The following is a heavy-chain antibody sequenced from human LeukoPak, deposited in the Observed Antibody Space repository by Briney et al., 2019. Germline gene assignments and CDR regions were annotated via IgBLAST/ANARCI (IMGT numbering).Heavy chain of an antibody. CDR2: IYYSGST. CDR1: GGSISSYY. V-gene: IGHV4-59*01. J-gene: IGHJ3*02. D-gene: IGHD3-22*01. Sequence: SETLSLTCTVSGGSISSYYWSWIRQPPGKGLGWIGYIYYSGSTNYNPSLKSRVTISVDTSKNQFSLKLSSVTAADTAVYYCARASPNYYDSSGYKADAFDIWGQGTMVTVSS. CDR3: ARASPNYYDSSGYKADAFDI.